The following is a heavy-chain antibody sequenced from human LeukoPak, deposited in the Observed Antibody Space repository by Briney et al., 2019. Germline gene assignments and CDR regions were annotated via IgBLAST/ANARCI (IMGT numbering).Heavy chain of an antibody. CDR3: AKAQRDYDILTGYFYRPPGGDYMDV. CDR1: GFTVSSNE. J-gene: IGHJ6*03. D-gene: IGHD3-9*01. CDR2: ISGGST. V-gene: IGHV3-38-3*01. Sequence: GGSLRLSCAASGFTVSSNEMSWVRQAPGKGLEWVSSISGGSTYYADSRKGRFTISRDNSKNTLHLQMNSLSAEDTAVYYCAKAQRDYDILTGYFYRPPGGDYMDVWGKGTTVTVSS.